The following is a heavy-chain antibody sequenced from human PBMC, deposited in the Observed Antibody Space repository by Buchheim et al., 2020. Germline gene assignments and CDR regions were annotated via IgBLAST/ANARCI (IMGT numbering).Heavy chain of an antibody. V-gene: IGHV4-61*01. CDR1: GGSGSSGSYY. CDR3: ARDRLRDGYNSNWFDP. D-gene: IGHD5-24*01. CDR2: IYYSGST. Sequence: VQLQESGPGLVKPSETLSLTCTVSGGSGSSGSYYWSWIRQPPGKGLEWIGYIYYSGSTNYNPSLKSRVTISVDTSKNPFSLKLSSVTAADTAVYYCARDRLRDGYNSNWFDPWGQGTL. J-gene: IGHJ5*02.